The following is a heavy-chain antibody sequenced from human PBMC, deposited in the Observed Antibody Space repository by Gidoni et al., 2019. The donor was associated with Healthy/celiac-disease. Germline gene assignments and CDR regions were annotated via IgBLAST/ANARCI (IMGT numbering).Heavy chain of an antibody. CDR3: AKASESIGIAVLDY. D-gene: IGHD6-19*01. J-gene: IGHJ4*02. Sequence: TISRDNSKNTLYLQMNSLRAEDTAVYYCAKASESIGIAVLDYWGQGTLVTVSS. V-gene: IGHV3-23*01.